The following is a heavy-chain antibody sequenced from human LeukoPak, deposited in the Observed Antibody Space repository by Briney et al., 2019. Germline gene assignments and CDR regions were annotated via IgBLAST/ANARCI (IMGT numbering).Heavy chain of an antibody. J-gene: IGHJ4*02. Sequence: PGGSLRLSCAASGFTFSSYAMSWVRQAPGKGLEWVSAISGSGGSTYYADSVKGRFTISRDNSKNTLYLQMNSLRAEDTAVYYCAKTGGPTPNEVFTYFDYWGQGTLVTVSS. V-gene: IGHV3-23*01. CDR2: ISGSGGST. D-gene: IGHD1-14*01. CDR3: AKTGGPTPNEVFTYFDY. CDR1: GFTFSSYA.